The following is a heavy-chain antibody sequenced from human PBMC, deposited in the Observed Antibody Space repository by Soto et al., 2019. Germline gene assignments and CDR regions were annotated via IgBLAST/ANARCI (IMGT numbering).Heavy chain of an antibody. CDR1: GFSLTSAGVG. CDR2: IYWDEDK. CDR3: AHRMTGGVTALDY. D-gene: IGHD2-21*02. Sequence: QITLKESGPTLVKPTQTLTLTCAFSGFSLTSAGVGVGWIRQPPGKALEWLALIYWDEDKRYSPSLKSRLTIATDTAQHQVVLTMTNMDPVDAATSNCAHRMTGGVTALDYWGQGTLVTVSS. J-gene: IGHJ4*02. V-gene: IGHV2-5*02.